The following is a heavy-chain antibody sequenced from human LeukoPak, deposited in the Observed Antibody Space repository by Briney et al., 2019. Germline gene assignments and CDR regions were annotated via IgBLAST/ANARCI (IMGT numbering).Heavy chain of an antibody. D-gene: IGHD6-19*01. Sequence: GGCLRLSCAASGFTFSSYSMNWVRQAPGKGLEWVSSISSSSSYIYYADSVKGRFTISRDNAKNSLYLQMNSLRAEDTAVYYCARVVAVAGKAFDIWGQGTMVTVSS. V-gene: IGHV3-21*01. CDR1: GFTFSSYS. CDR2: ISSSSSYI. J-gene: IGHJ3*02. CDR3: ARVVAVAGKAFDI.